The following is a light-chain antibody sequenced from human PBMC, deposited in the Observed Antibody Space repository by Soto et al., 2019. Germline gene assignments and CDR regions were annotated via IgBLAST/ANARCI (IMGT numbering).Light chain of an antibody. CDR2: DVS. Sequence: QSALTQPRSVSGSPGQSVTISCTGTSSDVGSYNYVSWYQQHPGKAPKLMIYDVSKRPSGVPDRFSGSKSGNTASLTISGLQAEDEADYYCCSYAGSDTFVFGGGTKVTVL. CDR3: CSYAGSDTFV. J-gene: IGLJ3*02. CDR1: SSDVGSYNY. V-gene: IGLV2-11*01.